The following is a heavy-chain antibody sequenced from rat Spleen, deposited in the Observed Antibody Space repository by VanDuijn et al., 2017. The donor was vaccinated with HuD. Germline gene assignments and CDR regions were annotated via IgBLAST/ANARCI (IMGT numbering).Heavy chain of an antibody. CDR2: IWGNGNT. CDR3: ARWRYTTDWFAY. V-gene: IGHV2-13*01. J-gene: IGHJ3*01. CDR1: GFSLSNYG. D-gene: IGHD1-6*01. Sequence: QVQLKESGPGLVQPSQTLSLTCTVSGFSLSNYGVFWVRQPPGKGLEWMGVIWGNGNTNYNSALKSRLSISRDTSKSQIYLKMNSLQTEDTATYFCARWRYTTDWFAYWGQGTLVTVSS.